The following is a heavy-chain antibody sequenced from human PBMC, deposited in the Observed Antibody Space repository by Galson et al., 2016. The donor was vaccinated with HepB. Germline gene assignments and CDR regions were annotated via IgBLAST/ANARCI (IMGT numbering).Heavy chain of an antibody. D-gene: IGHD5-12*01. V-gene: IGHV3-7*03. Sequence: SLRLSCAASGFTFSTYWMSWVRQAPGKGLEWVATIKEDGSEKYYVDSAKGRFTISRDNAKISLYPQMNSLRAEDTAGYYCARGGGTFAYWGQGTLVPVSS. CDR3: ARGGGTFAY. CDR1: GFTFSTYW. CDR2: IKEDGSEK. J-gene: IGHJ4*02.